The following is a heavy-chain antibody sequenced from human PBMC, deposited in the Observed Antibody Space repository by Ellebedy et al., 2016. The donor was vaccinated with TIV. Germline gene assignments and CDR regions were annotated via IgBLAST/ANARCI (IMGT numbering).Heavy chain of an antibody. Sequence: PGGSLRLSCAASGFAFRSYTINWVRQAPGKGLEWVSSITSSGNYIYYADSLKGRFTVSRDNAKNSLYLQMNSLRAEDTAVYYCARDLGYCSTSSCSYYGMDVWGQGTTVTVSS. V-gene: IGHV3-21*01. CDR1: GFAFRSYT. D-gene: IGHD2-2*01. J-gene: IGHJ6*02. CDR2: ITSSGNYI. CDR3: ARDLGYCSTSSCSYYGMDV.